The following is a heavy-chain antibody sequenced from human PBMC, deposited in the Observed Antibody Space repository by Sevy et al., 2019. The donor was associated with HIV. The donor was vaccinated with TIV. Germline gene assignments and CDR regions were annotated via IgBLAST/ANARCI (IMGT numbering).Heavy chain of an antibody. CDR1: GFTFSTFA. CDR2: TNGASSIT. V-gene: IGHV3-23*01. J-gene: IGHJ4*02. Sequence: GGSLRLSCATSGFTFSTFALSWVRQAPGKGLEWVSGTNGASSITNYADSVKGRFTISRDNSKNTLYLQMNSLRAEDTAVYYWAEDRGPCSSDGGLFDYWGRGTLVTVSS. D-gene: IGHD3-22*01. CDR3: AEDRGPCSSDGGLFDY.